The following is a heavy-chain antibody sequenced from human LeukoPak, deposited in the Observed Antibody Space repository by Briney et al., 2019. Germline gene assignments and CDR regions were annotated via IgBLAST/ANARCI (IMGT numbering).Heavy chain of an antibody. CDR3: VRGGDIGFDY. J-gene: IGHJ4*02. Sequence: GGSLRLSCAASGYTFRTYDMHWVRQATGKGLEWVSSIGSAGDTYYAGSVKGRFTISRENVKNSLYLQMNSLRDGDTAEYYCVRGGDIGFDYWGQGTLVTVSS. V-gene: IGHV3-13*01. CDR1: GYTFRTYD. D-gene: IGHD3-16*01. CDR2: IGSAGDT.